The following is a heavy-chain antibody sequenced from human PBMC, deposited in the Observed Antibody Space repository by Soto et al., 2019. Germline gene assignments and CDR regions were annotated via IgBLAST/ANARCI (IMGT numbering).Heavy chain of an antibody. V-gene: IGHV4-4*02. J-gene: IGHJ3*02. CDR2: IDHSGTT. CDR3: ARGKFYAFDI. CDR1: GVSISIPNW. Sequence: QVQLQESGPGLVKPSGTLSLTCAVSGVSISIPNWWAWVRQAPGKGLEWIGEIDHSGTTNYNPSLNSRVTISLDRHKNQFSLRLTSVAAADTAVYFCARGKFYAFDIWGQGTMVTVSS.